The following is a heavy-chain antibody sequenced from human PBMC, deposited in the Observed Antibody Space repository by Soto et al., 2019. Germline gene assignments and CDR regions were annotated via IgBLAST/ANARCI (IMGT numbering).Heavy chain of an antibody. D-gene: IGHD3-16*01. CDR2: ISWNSGSI. J-gene: IGHJ6*02. V-gene: IGHV3-9*01. CDR1: GFTFDDYA. Sequence: SLKISCAASGFTFDDYAMHWVRQAPGKGLEWVSGISWNSGSIGYADSVKGRFTISRDNAKNSLYLQMNSLRAEDTALYYCAKDMNRGGGPYYYYGMDVWGQGTTVTVSS. CDR3: AKDMNRGGGPYYYYGMDV.